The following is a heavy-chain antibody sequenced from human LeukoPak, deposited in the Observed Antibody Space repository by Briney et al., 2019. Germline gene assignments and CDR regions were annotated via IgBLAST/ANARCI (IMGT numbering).Heavy chain of an antibody. CDR2: ISYDGSNK. J-gene: IGHJ3*02. V-gene: IGHV3-30*03. CDR3: ATDGSYDAFDI. CDR1: GFTFSSYG. D-gene: IGHD1-26*01. Sequence: HSGGSLRLSCAASGFTFSSYGMHWVRQAPGKGLEWVAVISYDGSNKYYADSVKGRFTISRDNSKNTLYLQMNSLRAEDTAVYYCATDGSYDAFDIWGQGTMVTVSS.